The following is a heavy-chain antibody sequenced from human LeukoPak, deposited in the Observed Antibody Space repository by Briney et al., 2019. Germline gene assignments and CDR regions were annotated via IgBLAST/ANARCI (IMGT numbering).Heavy chain of an antibody. Sequence: ASVKVSCKASGYPFTGYYVHWVRQAPGHGLEWMGWINPRNGDTHSAQKFQGRVTMTRDTSISTAYMELSRLRSDDTAVYYCARGSLGVVINPFDYWGQGTLVTVSS. V-gene: IGHV1-2*02. CDR1: GYPFTGYY. CDR3: ARGSLGVVINPFDY. D-gene: IGHD3-3*01. CDR2: INPRNGDT. J-gene: IGHJ4*02.